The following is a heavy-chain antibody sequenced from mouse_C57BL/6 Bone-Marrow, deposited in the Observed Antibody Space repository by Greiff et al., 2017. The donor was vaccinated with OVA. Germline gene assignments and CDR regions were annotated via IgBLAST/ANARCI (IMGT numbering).Heavy chain of an antibody. D-gene: IGHD1-1*01. Sequence: QVQLQQSGPELVKPGASVKISCKASGYAFSSSWMNWVKQRPGKGLEWIGRIYPGDGDTNYNGKFKGKATLTADKSSSTAYMQLSSLTSEDSAVYCCARRTVLLDDWGQGTTLTVSS. V-gene: IGHV1-82*01. CDR2: IYPGDGDT. J-gene: IGHJ2*01. CDR3: ARRTVLLDD. CDR1: GYAFSSSW.